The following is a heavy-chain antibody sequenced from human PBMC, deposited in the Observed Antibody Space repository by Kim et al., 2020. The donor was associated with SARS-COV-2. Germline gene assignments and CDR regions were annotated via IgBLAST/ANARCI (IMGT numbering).Heavy chain of an antibody. D-gene: IGHD3-16*01. CDR1: GYSISSGYY. Sequence: SETLSLTCTVSGYSISSGYYWGWIRQPPGKGLEWIGSIYHSGSTYYNPSLKSRVTISVDTSKNQFSLKLSSVTAADTAVYYCARGGGSRSYGMDVWGQGTTVTVSS. CDR2: IYHSGST. J-gene: IGHJ6*02. CDR3: ARGGGSRSYGMDV. V-gene: IGHV4-38-2*02.